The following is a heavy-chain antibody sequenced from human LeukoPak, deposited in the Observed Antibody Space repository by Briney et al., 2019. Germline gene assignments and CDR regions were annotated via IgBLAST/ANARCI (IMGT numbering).Heavy chain of an antibody. J-gene: IGHJ4*02. Sequence: SETLSLTCTVSGGSISSYYWSWIRQPPGKGLEWLGYNYYTGSTNYNSSLGGRITILIDTSKNQFSLTLTSVTAADTAVYYCARQGGGYDWGQGILVTVSS. CDR2: NYYTGST. CDR3: ARQGGGYD. D-gene: IGHD5-12*01. V-gene: IGHV4-59*08. CDR1: GGSISSYY.